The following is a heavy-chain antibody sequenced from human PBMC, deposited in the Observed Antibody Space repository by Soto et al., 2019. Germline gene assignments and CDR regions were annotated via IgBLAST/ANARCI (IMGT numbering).Heavy chain of an antibody. Sequence: QLQLQESGSGLVKPSQTLSLTCAVSGGSISSGDYSWSWIRQPPGKGLEWIGYIYHSGSTYYNPYIKGRVTIAVDRSKNQCSLKLSSETAADTAVYYCATQGLHDYGDIYYYYGMDAWGQGTTVTVSS. CDR2: IYHSGST. CDR3: ATQGLHDYGDIYYYYGMDA. D-gene: IGHD4-17*01. V-gene: IGHV4-30-2*01. CDR1: GGSISSGDYS. J-gene: IGHJ6*02.